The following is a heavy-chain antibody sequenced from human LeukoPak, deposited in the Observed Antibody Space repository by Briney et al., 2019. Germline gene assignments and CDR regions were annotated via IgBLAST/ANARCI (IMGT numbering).Heavy chain of an antibody. D-gene: IGHD6-13*01. J-gene: IGHJ5*02. CDR1: GGSISSSSYY. CDR3: ARRNGHSWDVGNWFDP. V-gene: IGHV4-39*01. CDR2: IYYSGIT. Sequence: SETLSLTCSISGGSISSSSYYWGWIRQPPGMGLEWIGSIYYSGITYYNQSLKSRATVSVDTSKNQFSLNLNSVTAADTAVYYCARRNGHSWDVGNWFDPWGQGTVVTVSS.